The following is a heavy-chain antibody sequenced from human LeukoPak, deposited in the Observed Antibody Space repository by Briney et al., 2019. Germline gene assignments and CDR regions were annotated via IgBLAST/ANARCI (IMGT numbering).Heavy chain of an antibody. V-gene: IGHV3-9*01. CDR1: GFTFDDYA. CDR3: AKDAEDDYYGSGSYFDY. CDR2: ISWNSGSI. J-gene: IGHJ4*02. Sequence: GGSLRLSCAASGFTFDDYAMHWVRQAPGKGLESVSGISWNSGSIGYADSVKGRFTISRDNAKNSLYLQMNSLRAEDTALYYCAKDAEDDYYGSGSYFDYWGQGTLVTVSS. D-gene: IGHD3-10*01.